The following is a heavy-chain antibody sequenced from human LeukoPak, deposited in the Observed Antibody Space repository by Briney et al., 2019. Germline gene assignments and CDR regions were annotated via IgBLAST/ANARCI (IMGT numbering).Heavy chain of an antibody. Sequence: GASVKVSCKASGGTFSSYAISWVRQAPGQGLEWMGGIIPIFGTANYAQKFQGRVTMTRNTSISTAYMELSSLRSEDTAVYYCARGSDYYGMDVWGQGTTVTVSS. CDR2: IIPIFGTA. CDR1: GGTFSSYA. J-gene: IGHJ6*02. V-gene: IGHV1-69*05. CDR3: ARGSDYYGMDV. D-gene: IGHD6-6*01.